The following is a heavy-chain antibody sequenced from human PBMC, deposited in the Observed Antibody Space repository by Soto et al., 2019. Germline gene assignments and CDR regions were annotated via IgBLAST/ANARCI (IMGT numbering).Heavy chain of an antibody. CDR2: INHSGST. Sequence: PSETLSLTCAVYGGSFSGYYWSWIRQPPGKGLEWIGEINHSGSTNYNPSLKSRVTISVDTSKNQYSLKLSSVTAEDTAVYYYARGIHIVVEEAAPKRDYYYMDVWGKGTTVTVSS. CDR3: ARGIHIVVEEAAPKRDYYYMDV. V-gene: IGHV4-34*01. J-gene: IGHJ6*03. D-gene: IGHD2-15*01. CDR1: GGSFSGYY.